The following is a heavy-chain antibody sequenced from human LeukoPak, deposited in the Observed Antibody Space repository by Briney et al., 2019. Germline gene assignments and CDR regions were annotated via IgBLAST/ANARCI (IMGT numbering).Heavy chain of an antibody. D-gene: IGHD2-21*01. CDR1: GFSFRSCW. V-gene: IGHV3-7*01. CDR3: ARVAWPHYFDY. J-gene: IGHJ4*02. Sequence: PGGSLRLSCAASGFSFRSCWMSWVRQAPGKGLEWVANIKEDGSEKYYVDSVKGRFTISRDNAENELYLQRNSLRAEGMAVCYCARVAWPHYFDYWGQGSLVTVSS. CDR2: IKEDGSEK.